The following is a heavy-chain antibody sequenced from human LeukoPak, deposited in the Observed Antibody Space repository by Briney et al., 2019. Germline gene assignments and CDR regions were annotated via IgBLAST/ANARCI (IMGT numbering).Heavy chain of an antibody. J-gene: IGHJ4*02. CDR3: ARGTEMTSFTGYYSFDY. D-gene: IGHD3-9*01. V-gene: IGHV4-4*07. CDR2: IYTGTT. Sequence: PSETLSLTCTVSGGPISTFFWTWIRQSAGKGLEWIGRIYTGTTYYNPSLESRATISVDTSNNRFSLKLTSLTAADTAVYYCARGTEMTSFTGYYSFDYWGRGSLVTVSS. CDR1: GGPISTFF.